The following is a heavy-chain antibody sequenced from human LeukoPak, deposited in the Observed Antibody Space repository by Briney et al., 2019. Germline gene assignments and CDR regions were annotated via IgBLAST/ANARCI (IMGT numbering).Heavy chain of an antibody. D-gene: IGHD3-10*01. V-gene: IGHV3-53*01. CDR2: IYSGGST. J-gene: IGHJ6*03. CDR1: GFTFSSHA. CDR3: ARVKAGYYYYMDV. Sequence: PGGSLRLSCAASGFTFSSHAMNWVRQAPGKGLEWVSVIYSGGSTYYADSVKGRFTISRDNSKNTLYLQMNSLRAEDTAMYYCARVKAGYYYYMDVWGKGTTVTVSS.